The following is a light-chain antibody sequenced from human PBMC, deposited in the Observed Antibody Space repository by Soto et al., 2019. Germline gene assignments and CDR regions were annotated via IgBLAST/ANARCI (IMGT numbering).Light chain of an antibody. CDR3: QQYGSSPYT. CDR2: GAS. Sequence: EIVLTQSPGTLSLSPGERVTLSCRASQSVSSSYLAWYQQKPGQAPRLLIYGASTRATGIPDRFSGSGSGTDFTLTISRLEPEDFAVYYSQQYGSSPYTFGQGTKVEIK. CDR1: QSVSSSY. J-gene: IGKJ2*01. V-gene: IGKV3-20*01.